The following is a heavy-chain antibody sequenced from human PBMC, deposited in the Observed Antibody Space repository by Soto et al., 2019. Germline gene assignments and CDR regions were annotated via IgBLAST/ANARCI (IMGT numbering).Heavy chain of an antibody. CDR2: IYYSGST. J-gene: IGHJ6*02. V-gene: IGHV4-31*03. CDR3: ARDHSLRFLEWTEGTYGMDV. Sequence: SENLSLTCTVSGGSISSGGYYWSWIRQHPGKGLEWIGYIYYSGSTYYNPSLKSRVTISVDTSKNQFSLKLSSVTAADTAVYYCARDHSLRFLEWTEGTYGMDVWGQGTTVTVSS. D-gene: IGHD3-3*01. CDR1: GGSISSGGYY.